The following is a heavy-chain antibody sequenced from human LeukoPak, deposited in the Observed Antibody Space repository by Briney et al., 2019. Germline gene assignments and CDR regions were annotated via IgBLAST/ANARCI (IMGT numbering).Heavy chain of an antibody. CDR1: GGSISSSSYY. V-gene: IGHV4-39*01. CDR3: ARRTGYSGRWFDP. Sequence: SETLSLTCTVSGGSISSSSYYWGWIRQPPGKGLEWIGSIYYSGSTYYNPSLKSRVTISVDTSKNQFSLKLSSVTAADTAVYYCARRTGYSGRWFDPWGQGTLVTVSS. CDR2: IYYSGST. D-gene: IGHD6-13*01. J-gene: IGHJ5*02.